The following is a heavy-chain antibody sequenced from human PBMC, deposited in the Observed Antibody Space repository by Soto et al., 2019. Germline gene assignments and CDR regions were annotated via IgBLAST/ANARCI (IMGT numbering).Heavy chain of an antibody. CDR2: INPNSGGT. V-gene: IGHV1-2*04. D-gene: IGHD2-2*03. Sequence: ASVKVSCKASGYTFTGYYMHWVRQAPGQGLEWMGWINPNSGGTNYAQKFQGWVTMTRDTSISTAYMELSRLRSDDTAVYYCARGLDIVVVPAAMVGSSGLYYFDYWGQGTLVTVSS. CDR1: GYTFTGYY. J-gene: IGHJ4*02. CDR3: ARGLDIVVVPAAMVGSSGLYYFDY.